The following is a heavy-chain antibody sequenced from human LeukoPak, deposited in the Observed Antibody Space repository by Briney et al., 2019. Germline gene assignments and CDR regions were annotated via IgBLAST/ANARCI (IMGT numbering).Heavy chain of an antibody. CDR2: IYYSGST. J-gene: IGHJ4*02. Sequence: SETLSLTCTVSGGSISSTTYYWDWIRQPPGKGLEWIGSIYYSGSTYYNPSLKSRVTISVDTSKNQFSLKLSSVTAADTAVYYCARVVLWGYFDYWGQGTLVTVSS. D-gene: IGHD3-10*01. CDR1: GGSISSTTYY. CDR3: ARVVLWGYFDY. V-gene: IGHV4-39*07.